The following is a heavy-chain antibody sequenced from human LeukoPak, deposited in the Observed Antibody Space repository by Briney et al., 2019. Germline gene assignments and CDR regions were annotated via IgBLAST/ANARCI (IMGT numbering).Heavy chain of an antibody. CDR3: ARAVSGRFDY. CDR1: GGSINSDY. D-gene: IGHD6-19*01. CDR2: IYYSGST. Sequence: SETLSLTCSVSGGSINSDYWNWIRQPPGKGLEWTGYIYYSGSTNYNPSLKSRVTISVDTSKNQFSLKLSSVTAADTAIYYCARAVSGRFDYWGQGTLVTVSS. J-gene: IGHJ4*02. V-gene: IGHV4-59*08.